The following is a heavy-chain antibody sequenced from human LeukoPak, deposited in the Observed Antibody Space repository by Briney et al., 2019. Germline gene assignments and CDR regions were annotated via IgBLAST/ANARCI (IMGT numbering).Heavy chain of an antibody. D-gene: IGHD4-17*01. CDR1: SGSISTSNYY. CDR2: IFYSGST. CDR3: ARGLPKNDYGDYGGTWFDP. V-gene: IGHV4-39*07. J-gene: IGHJ5*02. Sequence: SETLSLTCTVSSGSISTSNYYWGWVRQPPGKALEWIGNIFYSGSTYYSPSLKSRVTISLDTSKNQFSLKLSSVTAADTAVYYCARGLPKNDYGDYGGTWFDPWGQGTLVTVSS.